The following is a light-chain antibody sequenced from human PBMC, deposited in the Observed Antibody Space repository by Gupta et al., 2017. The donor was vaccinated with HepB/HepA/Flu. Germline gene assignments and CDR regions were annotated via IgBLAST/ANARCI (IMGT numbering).Light chain of an antibody. J-gene: IGKJ4*01. Sequence: EIVLTQSPGTLSLSPGERATLSCRASQSVSNSLDWYQQRPGQAPRLLIYAASSSANGIPDRFSGSGSVTDFTLTSTRRETEDFAVYYLQHDSSSITFGGGTKVDIK. CDR3: QHDSSSIT. V-gene: IGKV3-20*01. CDR2: AAS. CDR1: QSVSNS.